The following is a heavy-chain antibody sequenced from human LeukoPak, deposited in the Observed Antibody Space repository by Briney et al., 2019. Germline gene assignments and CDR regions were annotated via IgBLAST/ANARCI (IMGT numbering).Heavy chain of an antibody. J-gene: IGHJ5*02. V-gene: IGHV1-69*13. D-gene: IGHD6-13*01. CDR2: IIPIFGTA. CDR3: AREYSSSWARGFWFDP. CDR1: GGTFSSYA. Sequence: ASVKVSCKASGGTFSSYAISWVRQAPGQGLEWMGGIIPIFGTANYAQKFQGRVTITADESTGTAYMELSSLRSEDTAVYYCAREYSSSWARGFWFDPWGQGTLVTVSS.